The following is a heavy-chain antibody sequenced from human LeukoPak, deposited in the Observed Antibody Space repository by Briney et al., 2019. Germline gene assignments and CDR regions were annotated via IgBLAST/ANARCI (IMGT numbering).Heavy chain of an antibody. J-gene: IGHJ5*02. V-gene: IGHV3-48*04. CDR2: IYYYSETI. D-gene: IGHD6-19*01. Sequence: GSLRLPCVASGFPFNIYSMNWVPQAPGKGVEGGSYIYYYSETIYYADSVRGQFTISRDNARHSLYLQMSSLRAEDTAVYYCASRASCWYRDANWFDPWGQGTLVTVSS. CDR1: GFPFNIYS. CDR3: ASRASCWYRDANWFDP.